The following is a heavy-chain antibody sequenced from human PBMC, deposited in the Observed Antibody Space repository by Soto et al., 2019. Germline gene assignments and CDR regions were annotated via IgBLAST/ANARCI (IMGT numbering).Heavy chain of an antibody. CDR3: ARGLAADGA. D-gene: IGHD6-13*01. CDR1: GYTFTHYA. Sequence: VQLVQSGAEVKKPGASVKVSCTAYGYTFTHYAIHWMRHAPGQRLEWMGFINAGSGNTKYSQTFQGRLTFTKDTSASTAYMDLSSLRSEDTAIYYFARGLAADGAWGQGTLVTVSS. V-gene: IGHV1-3*01. J-gene: IGHJ5*02. CDR2: INAGSGNT.